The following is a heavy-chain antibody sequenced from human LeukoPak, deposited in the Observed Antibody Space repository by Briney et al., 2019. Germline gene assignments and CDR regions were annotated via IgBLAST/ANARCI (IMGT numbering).Heavy chain of an antibody. V-gene: IGHV3-7*01. D-gene: IGHD6-6*01. CDR3: AREGYSSSSGGWFDP. CDR1: GFTFSNYW. Sequence: PGGSLRLSCAASGFTFSNYWMSWVRQVPGKGLEWVANIKQDGSEQYYVDSVKGRFTISRDNAKNSLYLQMNSLRAEDTAVYYCAREGYSSSSGGWFDPWGQGTLVTVSS. J-gene: IGHJ5*02. CDR2: IKQDGSEQ.